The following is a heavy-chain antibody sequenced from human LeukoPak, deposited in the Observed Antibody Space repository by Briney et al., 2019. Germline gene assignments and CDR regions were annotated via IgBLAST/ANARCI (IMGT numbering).Heavy chain of an antibody. CDR2: INHSGST. CDR3: AAYDSSGYAFDY. CDR1: GGSFSGYY. D-gene: IGHD3-22*01. Sequence: SETLSLTCAVYGGSFSGYYWSWIRQPPGKGLEWIGEINHSGSTNYNPSLKSRVTISVDTSKNQFSLKLSSGTAADTAVYYCAAYDSSGYAFDYWGQGTLVTVSS. V-gene: IGHV4-34*01. J-gene: IGHJ4*02.